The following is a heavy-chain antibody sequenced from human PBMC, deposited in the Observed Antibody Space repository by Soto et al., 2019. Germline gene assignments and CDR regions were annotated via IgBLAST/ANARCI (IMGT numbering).Heavy chain of an antibody. CDR1: GFTFSSYA. V-gene: IGHV3-23*01. D-gene: IGHD2-2*01. CDR3: ANLVVVPAAIDY. CDR2: ISGSGGST. J-gene: IGHJ4*02. Sequence: GSLRLSCAASGFTFSSYAMSWVRQAPGKGLEWVSAISGSGGSTYYADSVKGRFTISRDNSKNTLYLQMNSLRAEDTAVYYCANLVVVPAAIDYWGQGTLVTVSS.